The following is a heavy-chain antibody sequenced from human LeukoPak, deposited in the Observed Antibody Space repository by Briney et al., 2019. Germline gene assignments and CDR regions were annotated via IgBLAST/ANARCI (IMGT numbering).Heavy chain of an antibody. CDR3: SREGAVPGIDP. D-gene: IGHD3-16*01. J-gene: IGHJ5*02. CDR1: GYSITSGFS. V-gene: IGHV4-38-2*02. Sequence: SETLSLTCAVCGYSITSGFSWGWIRQPPGKGLEWIGTISHSGTTDYKSTLESRLTISMDTSKNLFSLRLTSVTAADTAVYYCSREGAVPGIDPWGQGTLVTVSS. CDR2: ISHSGTT.